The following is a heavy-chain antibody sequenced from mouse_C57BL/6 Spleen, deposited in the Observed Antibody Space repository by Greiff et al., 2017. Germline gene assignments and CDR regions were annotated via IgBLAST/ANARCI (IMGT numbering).Heavy chain of an antibody. V-gene: IGHV1-64*01. J-gene: IGHJ4*01. CDR2: IHPNSGST. CDR3: ARTGPYAMDY. Sequence: QVQLQQPGAGLVKPGASVKLSCKASGYTFTSYWMHWVKQRPGQGLEWIGMIHPNSGSTNYNEKFKSKATLTVDKSSSTAYMQLSSLTSEDSAVYYCARTGPYAMDYWGQGTSVTVSS. CDR1: GYTFTSYW. D-gene: IGHD4-1*01.